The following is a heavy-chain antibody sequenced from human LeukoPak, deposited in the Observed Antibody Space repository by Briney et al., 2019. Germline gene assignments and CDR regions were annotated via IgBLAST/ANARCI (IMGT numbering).Heavy chain of an antibody. V-gene: IGHV4-59*01. CDR2: IHYSGST. J-gene: IGHJ5*02. D-gene: IGHD3-3*01. Sequence: SQTLSLTCTVSGGSISSYYWSWIRQPPGKGLEWIGYIHYSGSTNYNPSLKSRVTISVDTSKNQFSPKLSSVTAADTAVYYCARDSRDFWSGYYTFDPWGQGTLVTVSS. CDR3: ARDSRDFWSGYYTFDP. CDR1: GGSISSYY.